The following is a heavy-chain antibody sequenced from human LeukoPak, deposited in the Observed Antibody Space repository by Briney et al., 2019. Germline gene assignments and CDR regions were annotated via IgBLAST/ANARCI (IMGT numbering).Heavy chain of an antibody. D-gene: IGHD6-13*01. CDR1: GGSFSGNY. V-gene: IGHV4-34*01. CDR3: ARVVAAAGNNWFDP. Sequence: SESLSLTCAVYGGSFSGNYWSWIRQPPGKGLEWIGEINHSGSTNYNPSLKSRVTISIDTSKNQFSLKLSSVTAADTAVYYCARVVAAAGNNWFDPWGQGTLVTVSS. J-gene: IGHJ5*02. CDR2: INHSGST.